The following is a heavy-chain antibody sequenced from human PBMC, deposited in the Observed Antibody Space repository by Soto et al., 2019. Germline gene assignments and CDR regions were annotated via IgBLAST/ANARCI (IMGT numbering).Heavy chain of an antibody. CDR2: IIPIFGTA. CDR1: GGTFSSSA. D-gene: IGHD6-13*01. Sequence: QVQLVQSGAEVKKPGSSVKVSCKASGGTFSSSAISWVRQAPGQGLEWMGGIIPIFGTANYAQKFQGRVTITADESTRPSYMELSSLRSEATAVYYCAGPGNHGSTYYYGMDVWGQGTTVTVSS. V-gene: IGHV1-69*12. CDR3: AGPGNHGSTYYYGMDV. J-gene: IGHJ6*02.